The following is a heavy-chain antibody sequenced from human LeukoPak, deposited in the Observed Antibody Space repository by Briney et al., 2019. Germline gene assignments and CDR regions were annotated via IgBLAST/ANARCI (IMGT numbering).Heavy chain of an antibody. CDR2: ISAYNGNT. J-gene: IGHJ3*02. CDR1: GYTFTSYG. D-gene: IGHD3-9*01. Sequence: ASVTVSCKASGYTFTSYGISWVRQAPGQGLEWMGRISAYNGNTNYAQKLQGRVTMTTDTSTSTAYMELRSLRSDDTAVYYCARDLGRLRYFDWLFNDAFDIWGQGTMVTVSS. CDR3: ARDLGRLRYFDWLFNDAFDI. V-gene: IGHV1-18*01.